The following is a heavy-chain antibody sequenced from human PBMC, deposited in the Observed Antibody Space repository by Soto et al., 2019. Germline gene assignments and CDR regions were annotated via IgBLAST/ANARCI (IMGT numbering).Heavy chain of an antibody. CDR3: AKDTPPRGDPLYYFDY. D-gene: IGHD4-17*01. CDR1: GFTFSSYA. J-gene: IGHJ4*02. V-gene: IGHV3-23*01. Sequence: GGSLRLSCAASGFTFSSYAMSWVRQAPGKGLEWVSAISGSGGSTYYADSVKGRFTISRDNSKNTLYLQMNSLRAEDTAVYYCAKDTPPRGDPLYYFDYWGQGTLVTVSS. CDR2: ISGSGGST.